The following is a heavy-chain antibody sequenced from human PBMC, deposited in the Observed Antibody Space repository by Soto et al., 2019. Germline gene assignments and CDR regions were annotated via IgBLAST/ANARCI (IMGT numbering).Heavy chain of an antibody. D-gene: IGHD4-17*01. J-gene: IGHJ4*02. CDR2: ISWNSGSI. V-gene: IGHV3-9*01. CDR1: GFTFDDYA. Sequence: QSGGSLRLSCAASGFTFDDYAMHWVRQAPGKGLEWVSGISWNSGSIGYADSVKGRFTISRDNAKNSLYLQMNSLRAEDTALYYCAKDKEVDYEFPSPLDYWGQGTLVTVSS. CDR3: AKDKEVDYEFPSPLDY.